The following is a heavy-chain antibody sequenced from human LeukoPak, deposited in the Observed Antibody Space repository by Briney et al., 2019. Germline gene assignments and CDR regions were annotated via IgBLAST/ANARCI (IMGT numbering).Heavy chain of an antibody. Sequence: GGSLRLSCAGSGFIFTDVWMSWVCQAPGKGLEWVGRIKSKSDGGTIDYAAPVKGRVTMSRDDSRKTLSLEMNNLKTEDTGVYYCTTDLDYWGQGTLVTVSS. V-gene: IGHV3-15*01. CDR2: IKSKSDGGTI. CDR1: GFIFTDVW. J-gene: IGHJ4*02. CDR3: TTDLDY.